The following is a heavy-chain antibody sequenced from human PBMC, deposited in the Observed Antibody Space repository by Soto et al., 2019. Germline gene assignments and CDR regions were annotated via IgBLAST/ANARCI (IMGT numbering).Heavy chain of an antibody. Sequence: VNVSCQASGGTFSSYAISWVRQAPGQGLEWMGGIIPIFGTANYAQKSQGRDTITADASTSTAYMELSSLRSEETAVYYCARAAPITIFGVLITYDGFDIWGQGTMVTVSS. CDR3: ARAAPITIFGVLITYDGFDI. D-gene: IGHD3-3*01. V-gene: IGHV1-69*13. J-gene: IGHJ3*02. CDR2: IIPIFGTA. CDR1: GGTFSSYA.